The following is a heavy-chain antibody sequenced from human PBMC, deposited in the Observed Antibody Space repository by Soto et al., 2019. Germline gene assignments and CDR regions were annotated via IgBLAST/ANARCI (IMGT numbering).Heavy chain of an antibody. CDR1: GGSISSYY. D-gene: IGHD2-2*01. V-gene: IGHV4-59*08. CDR3: ARQYCSSTSCHFADNNWFDP. J-gene: IGHJ5*02. CDR2: IYYSGST. Sequence: SETLSLTCTVSGGSISSYYWSWIRQPPGKGLEWIGYIYYSGSTNYNPSLKSRVTISVDTSKNQFSLKLSSVTAADTAVYYCARQYCSSTSCHFADNNWFDPWGQGTLVTVSS.